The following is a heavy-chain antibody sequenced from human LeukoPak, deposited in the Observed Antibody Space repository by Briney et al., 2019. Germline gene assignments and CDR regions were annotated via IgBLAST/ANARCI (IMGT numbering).Heavy chain of an antibody. CDR1: GGSISSYY. D-gene: IGHD3-22*01. CDR3: ARGKRTYYYDSSGYRHNDY. CDR2: IYYSGST. Sequence: SETLSLTCTVSGGSISSYYWSWIRQPPGKGLEWIGYIYYSGSTNYNPSLKSRVTISVDTSKNQFSLKLSSVTAADTAVYYCARGKRTYYYDSSGYRHNDYWGQGTLVTVSS. V-gene: IGHV4-59*12. J-gene: IGHJ4*02.